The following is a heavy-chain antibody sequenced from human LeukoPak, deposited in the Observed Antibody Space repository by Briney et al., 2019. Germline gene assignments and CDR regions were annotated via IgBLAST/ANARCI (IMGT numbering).Heavy chain of an antibody. CDR2: IYTSGST. CDR1: GGSISSYY. D-gene: IGHD3-10*01. V-gene: IGHV4-4*07. Sequence: SETLSLTCTVSGGSISSYYWSWIQQPAGKGLEWIGRIYTSGSTNYNPSLKSRVTMSVDTSKNQFSLKLSSVTAADTAVYYCARSYGSGRRVSYYYMDVWGKGTTVTVSS. J-gene: IGHJ6*03. CDR3: ARSYGSGRRVSYYYMDV.